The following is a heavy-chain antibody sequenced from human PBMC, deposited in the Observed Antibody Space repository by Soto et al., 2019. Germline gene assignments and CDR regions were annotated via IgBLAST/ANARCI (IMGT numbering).Heavy chain of an antibody. CDR1: GFTFDDYA. CDR3: ANGPSAAGNGACDI. Sequence: GGSLRLSCAASGFTFDDYAMHWVRQAPGKGLEWVSLISWDGGSTYYADSVKGRFTISRDNSKNSLYLQMNSLRAEDTALYYCANGPSAAGNGACDIWGQGTMVTVAS. V-gene: IGHV3-43D*04. D-gene: IGHD6-13*01. CDR2: ISWDGGST. J-gene: IGHJ3*02.